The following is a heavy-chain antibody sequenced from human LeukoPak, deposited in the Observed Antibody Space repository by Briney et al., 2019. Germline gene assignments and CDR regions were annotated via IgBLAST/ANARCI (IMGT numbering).Heavy chain of an antibody. CDR3: ARVGPRYCSGGSCYPANPKSTCFDY. J-gene: IGHJ4*02. Sequence: PSETLSLTCAVYGGSFSGYYWSWIREPPGKGLEWIEEINHSGSTNYNPSLKSRVTISVDTSKNQFSLKLSSVTAADTAVYYCARVGPRYCSGGSCYPANPKSTCFDYWGQGTLVTVSS. D-gene: IGHD2-15*01. CDR2: INHSGST. V-gene: IGHV4-34*01. CDR1: GGSFSGYY.